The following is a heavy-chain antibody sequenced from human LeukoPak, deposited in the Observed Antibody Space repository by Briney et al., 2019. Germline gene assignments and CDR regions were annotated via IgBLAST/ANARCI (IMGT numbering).Heavy chain of an antibody. J-gene: IGHJ4*02. D-gene: IGHD2-2*01. Sequence: ASVTVSCKASVYTFTGFYIHWVRQAPGQGLEWMGWINPDRGGTNYAQKFQGRVTLTRDTSINTAYMELSGLTSDDTAVYYCVREDFVVIPAAMRGDYWGQGTLVIVSS. CDR3: VREDFVVIPAAMRGDY. CDR2: INPDRGGT. CDR1: VYTFTGFY. V-gene: IGHV1-2*02.